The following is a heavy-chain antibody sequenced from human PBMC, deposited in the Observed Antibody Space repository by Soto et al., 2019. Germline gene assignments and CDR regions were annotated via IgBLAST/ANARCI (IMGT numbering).Heavy chain of an antibody. CDR3: ARGALTTYFDY. Sequence: PSETLSLTCTVSGDSVSNSGYYWGWIRQSPGKRLEWIGSVSFSGSTNYNPSLKSRVTISVDTSKNQFSLKLSSVTAADTAVYYCARGALTTYFDYWGQGTLVTVSS. CDR1: GDSVSNSGYY. J-gene: IGHJ4*02. CDR2: VSFSGST. V-gene: IGHV4-39*07.